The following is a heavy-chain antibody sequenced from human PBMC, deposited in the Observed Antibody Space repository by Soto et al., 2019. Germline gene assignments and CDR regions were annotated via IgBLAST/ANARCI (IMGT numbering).Heavy chain of an antibody. J-gene: IGHJ6*02. D-gene: IGHD1-20*01. CDR3: ARDRAKWKDYYYYGMDV. Sequence: QVQLQESGPGLVKPSQTLSLTCTVSGGSISSGDDFWTWIRQPPGKGLEWIGYIYYSGSTYYNPSLKSRLNMAVDTAKNQFSLKLSPVTAADTAVYYCARDRAKWKDYYYYGMDVWGQGTTVTVSS. CDR2: IYYSGST. V-gene: IGHV4-30-4*01. CDR1: GGSISSGDDF.